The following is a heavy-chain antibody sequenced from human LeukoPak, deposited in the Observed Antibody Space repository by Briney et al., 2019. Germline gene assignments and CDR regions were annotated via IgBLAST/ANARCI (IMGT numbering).Heavy chain of an antibody. CDR2: IIPIFGTA. Sequence: SVKVSCKASGGTFSSYAISWVRQAPGQGLEWMGGIIPIFGTANYAQKFQGRLTITADKSTTTAYMELSSLRSEDTAVYYCAREPRWYGDLAFDIWGHGTMVTVSS. J-gene: IGHJ3*02. V-gene: IGHV1-69*06. CDR3: AREPRWYGDLAFDI. CDR1: GGTFSSYA. D-gene: IGHD4-17*01.